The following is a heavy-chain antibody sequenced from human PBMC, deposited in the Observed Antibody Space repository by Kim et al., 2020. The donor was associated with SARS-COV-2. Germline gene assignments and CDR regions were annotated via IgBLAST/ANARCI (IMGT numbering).Heavy chain of an antibody. V-gene: IGHV4-59*13. CDR3: AREGSVAVAGTWCAFDI. D-gene: IGHD6-19*01. CDR1: GGSISSYY. CDR2: IYYSGST. J-gene: IGHJ3*02. Sequence: SETLSLTCTVSGGSISSYYRSWIRQPPGKGLEWIGYIYYSGSTNYNPSLKSRVTISVDTSKNQFSLKLSSVTAADTAVYYCAREGSVAVAGTWCAFDIWGQGTMVTVSS.